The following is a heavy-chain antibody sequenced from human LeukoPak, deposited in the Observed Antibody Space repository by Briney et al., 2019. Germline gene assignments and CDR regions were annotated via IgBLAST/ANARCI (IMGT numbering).Heavy chain of an antibody. D-gene: IGHD6-6*01. CDR1: GYTFTSYD. Sequence: GASVKVSCKASGYTFTSYDINWVRQATGQGLEWMGWMNPNSGNTGYAQKFQGRVTITRNTSISTAYMELSSLRSEDTAVYYCARGPFSSSSKGYYYYYMDVWGKGTTVTVSS. V-gene: IGHV1-8*03. CDR2: MNPNSGNT. J-gene: IGHJ6*03. CDR3: ARGPFSSSSKGYYYYYMDV.